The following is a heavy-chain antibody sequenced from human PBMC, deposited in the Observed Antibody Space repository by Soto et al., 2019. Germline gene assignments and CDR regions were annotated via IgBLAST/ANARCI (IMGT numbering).Heavy chain of an antibody. Sequence: PSEALYVTCTVSGGSISSYYWSWIRQPPGKGLELIGYIYYSGSTNYNPSLKSRVTISVDTSKNQFSLKLSSVTAADTALHYCARDLSSSWNDNWFDPWGQGTLVTVSS. D-gene: IGHD6-13*01. CDR3: ARDLSSSWNDNWFDP. V-gene: IGHV4-59*01. J-gene: IGHJ5*02. CDR2: IYYSGST. CDR1: GGSISSYY.